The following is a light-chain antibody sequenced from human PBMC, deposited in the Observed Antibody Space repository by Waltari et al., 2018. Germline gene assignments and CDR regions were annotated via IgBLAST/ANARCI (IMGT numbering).Light chain of an antibody. CDR3: QQYYSTPPT. CDR2: WAS. CDR1: QSVLYSSNNKNY. Sequence: DIVMTQSPDSLAVSLGERATINCKSSQSVLYSSNNKNYLAWYQQKPGQPPKLLIYWASTRESGFPDRFSGSGSGTDFTLTISSLQAEDVAVYYCQQYYSTPPTFGGGTKVEIK. V-gene: IGKV4-1*01. J-gene: IGKJ4*01.